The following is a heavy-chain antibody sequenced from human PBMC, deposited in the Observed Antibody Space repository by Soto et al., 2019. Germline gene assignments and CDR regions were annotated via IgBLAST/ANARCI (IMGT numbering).Heavy chain of an antibody. Sequence: QVQLVQSGAEVKKPGASVKVSCKASGYSFTNSAIHWLRQAPGQRLEWMGWINAGSGSAKYSQKFQVRVTSTRDTSASTAYMELSSLKSEDTSMYYCARDHSGSDLPFFDYWGQATLITVAS. CDR3: ARDHSGSDLPFFDY. CDR1: GYSFTNSA. CDR2: INAGSGSA. J-gene: IGHJ4*02. V-gene: IGHV1-3*01. D-gene: IGHD1-26*01.